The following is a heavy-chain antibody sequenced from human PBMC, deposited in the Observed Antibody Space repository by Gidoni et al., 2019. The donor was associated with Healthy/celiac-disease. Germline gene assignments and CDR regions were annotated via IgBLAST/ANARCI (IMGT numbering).Heavy chain of an antibody. CDR3: TRSGPPEGYSYGSISVY. V-gene: IGHV3-73*02. CDR1: GFTFSGSA. Sequence: EVQLVASGGGLVQPGGSLKLPCAASGFTFSGSALPWVRQASGKGLEWVGRIRSKANSYATAYAASVKGRFTISRDDSKNTAYLQMNSLKTEDTAVYYCTRSGPPEGYSYGSISVYWGQGTLVTVSS. CDR2: IRSKANSYAT. J-gene: IGHJ4*02. D-gene: IGHD5-18*01.